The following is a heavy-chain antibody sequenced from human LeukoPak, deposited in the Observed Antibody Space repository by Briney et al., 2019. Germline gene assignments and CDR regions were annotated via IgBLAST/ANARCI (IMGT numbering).Heavy chain of an antibody. D-gene: IGHD4-17*01. V-gene: IGHV4-39*01. CDR1: GGSISSSSYY. CDR3: ARRAVNDLDY. J-gene: IGHJ4*02. CDR2: IYYSGST. Sequence: SETLSLTCTVSGGSISSSSYYWAWIRQPPGKGLEWIGSIYYSGSTYYNPSLKSRVTISVDTSKNQFSLELSSVTAADTAVYYCARRAVNDLDYWGQGTLVTVSS.